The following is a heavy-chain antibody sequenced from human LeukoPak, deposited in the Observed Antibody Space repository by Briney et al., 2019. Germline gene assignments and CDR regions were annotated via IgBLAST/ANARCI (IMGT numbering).Heavy chain of an antibody. J-gene: IGHJ4*02. V-gene: IGHV3-7*01. Sequence: GGSLRLSCAASGLTFSSYWMTWVRQAPGKGLEWEAYIKQDGSEKYYVDSVKGRFTISRDNAKNSLYLQMNSLRAEDTALYYCARGSGVRWLQSPFDYWGQGTLVTVSS. CDR2: IKQDGSEK. CDR3: ARGSGVRWLQSPFDY. D-gene: IGHD5-24*01. CDR1: GLTFSSYW.